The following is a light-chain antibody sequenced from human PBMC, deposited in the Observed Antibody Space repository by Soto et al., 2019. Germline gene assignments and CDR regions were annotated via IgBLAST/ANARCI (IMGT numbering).Light chain of an antibody. J-gene: IGKJ1*01. CDR1: QSISGW. CDR2: KAS. V-gene: IGKV1-5*03. CDR3: QHYDSYSWT. Sequence: DIQMTQSPSTLSASVGDRVTITCRASQSISGWLAWYQQKPGKPPKFVIYKASSLYIGVPSRFSGRGSGTEFTLTISSLQPDDFATYYCQHYDSYSWTFGQGTKVEIK.